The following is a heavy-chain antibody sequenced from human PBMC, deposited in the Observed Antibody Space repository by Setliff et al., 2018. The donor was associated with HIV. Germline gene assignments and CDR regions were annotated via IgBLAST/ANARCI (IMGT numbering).Heavy chain of an antibody. V-gene: IGHV4-34*01. CDR2: IAHSGGT. D-gene: IGHD6-13*01. Sequence: SETLSHTCAFYGESMSGYFWTWIRQSPGTGLEWLGEIAHSGGTNYKSSLKSRLTISVDPSRNQFSLRLTSVTVADTAVYYCARLQLVPITFDYWGRGALVTVSS. J-gene: IGHJ4*02. CDR1: GESMSGYF. CDR3: ARLQLVPITFDY.